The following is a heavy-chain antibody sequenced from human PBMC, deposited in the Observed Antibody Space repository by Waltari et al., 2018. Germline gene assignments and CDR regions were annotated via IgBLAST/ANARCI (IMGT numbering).Heavy chain of an antibody. CDR1: GGSISSGGYS. CDR3: ARLEMATIAGWNFYYYMDV. J-gene: IGHJ6*03. Sequence: QLQLQESGSGLVKPSQTLSLTCAVSGGSISSGGYSWSWIRQPPGKGLEWIGYIYHSGSTYYNPSLKSRVTISVDRSKNQLSLKLSSVTAAETAVYYCARLEMATIAGWNFYYYMDVWGKGTTVTISS. CDR2: IYHSGST. V-gene: IGHV4-30-2*01. D-gene: IGHD5-12*01.